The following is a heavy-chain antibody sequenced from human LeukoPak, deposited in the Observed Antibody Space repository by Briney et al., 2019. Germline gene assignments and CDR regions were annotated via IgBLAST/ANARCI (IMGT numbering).Heavy chain of an antibody. J-gene: IGHJ6*04. Sequence: SETLSLTCAVYGGSFSGYYWSWIRQPPGKGLEWIGEINHSGSTNYNPSLKSRVTISVDTSKNQFSLKLSSVTAADTAVYYCATTTTPYYDFWSGRTDVWGKGTTVTVSS. V-gene: IGHV4-34*01. D-gene: IGHD3-3*01. CDR2: INHSGST. CDR1: GGSFSGYY. CDR3: ATTTTPYYDFWSGRTDV.